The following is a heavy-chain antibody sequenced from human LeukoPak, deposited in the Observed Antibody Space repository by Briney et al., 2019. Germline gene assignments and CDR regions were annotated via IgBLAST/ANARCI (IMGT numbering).Heavy chain of an antibody. CDR2: TSGSGGST. V-gene: IGHV3-23*01. Sequence: GGSLRLSCAASGFTFSSYAMSWVRQAPGKGLEWVSATSGSGGSTYYADSVKGRFIISRDNSKNTLYLQMNSLRAEDTAVYYCARDRGSYVLRYYFDYWGQGTLVTVSS. CDR1: GFTFSSYA. D-gene: IGHD1-26*01. CDR3: ARDRGSYVLRYYFDY. J-gene: IGHJ4*02.